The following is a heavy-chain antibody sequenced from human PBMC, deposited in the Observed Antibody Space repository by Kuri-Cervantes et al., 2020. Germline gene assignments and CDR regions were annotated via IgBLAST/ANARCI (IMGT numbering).Heavy chain of an antibody. Sequence: SETLSLTCTVSGGSISSYYWSWIRQPPGKGLEWIGYIYYSGSTNYNPSPKSRVTISVDTSKNQFSLKLSSVTAADTAVYYCARDKRAARPGGYYYYMDVWGKGTTVTVSS. CDR2: IYYSGST. V-gene: IGHV4-59*01. CDR3: ARDKRAARPGGYYYYMDV. CDR1: GGSISSYY. J-gene: IGHJ6*03. D-gene: IGHD6-6*01.